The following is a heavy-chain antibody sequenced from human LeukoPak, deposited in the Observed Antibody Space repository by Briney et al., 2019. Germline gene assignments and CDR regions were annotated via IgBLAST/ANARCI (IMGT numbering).Heavy chain of an antibody. D-gene: IGHD4-17*01. CDR3: ARPRPDYGDYEFDY. J-gene: IGHJ4*02. CDR1: GYTFTSYY. Sequence: ASVKVSCKASGYTFTSYYMHWVRQAPGQGLEWMGIINPSGGSTSYAQKFQGRVTITADKSTSTAYMELSSLRSEDTAVYYCARPRPDYGDYEFDYWGQGTLVTVSS. V-gene: IGHV1-46*01. CDR2: INPSGGST.